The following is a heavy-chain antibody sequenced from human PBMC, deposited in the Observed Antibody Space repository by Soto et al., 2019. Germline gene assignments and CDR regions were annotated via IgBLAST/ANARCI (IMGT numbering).Heavy chain of an antibody. CDR3: ARGRIIVAGGFDP. Sequence: QVQLVQSGAEVKKPGASVKVSCKASGYTFTSYDIIWVRQATGQGLEWMGWMNPSTGNTDSAEKFQGRLTMTRNTSIITVYMELSSLSFEDTAVYYCARGRIIVAGGFDPWGQGTLVTVCS. J-gene: IGHJ5*02. V-gene: IGHV1-8*01. D-gene: IGHD6-19*01. CDR1: GYTFTSYD. CDR2: MNPSTGNT.